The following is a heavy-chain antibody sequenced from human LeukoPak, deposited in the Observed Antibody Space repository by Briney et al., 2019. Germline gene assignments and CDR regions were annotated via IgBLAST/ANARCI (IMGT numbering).Heavy chain of an antibody. CDR2: INPSGGST. Sequence: ASVKVSCKASGYTFTSYYMHWVRQAPGQGLEWMGIINPSGGSTSYAQKFQGRVTMTRDTSTSTVYMELGSLRSEDTAVYYCARARITMVRGVQWYFDYWGQGTLVTVSS. CDR3: ARARITMVRGVQWYFDY. J-gene: IGHJ4*02. CDR1: GYTFTSYY. D-gene: IGHD3-10*01. V-gene: IGHV1-46*01.